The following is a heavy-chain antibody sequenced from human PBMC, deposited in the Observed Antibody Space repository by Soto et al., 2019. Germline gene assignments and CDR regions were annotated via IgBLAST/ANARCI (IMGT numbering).Heavy chain of an antibody. J-gene: IGHJ6*02. D-gene: IGHD3-10*01. CDR3: ARDGGSGRYLYYAMDV. V-gene: IGHV1-69*12. Sequence: QVQLVQSGAEVKKPGSSVKVSCKASGGTFSSYAISWVRQAPGQGLEWMGGIIPIFGTANYAQKFQGRVTITAEESTSTAYMVLSSLRSQETALYYCARDGGSGRYLYYAMDVWGQGTTGTVS. CDR2: IIPIFGTA. CDR1: GGTFSSYA.